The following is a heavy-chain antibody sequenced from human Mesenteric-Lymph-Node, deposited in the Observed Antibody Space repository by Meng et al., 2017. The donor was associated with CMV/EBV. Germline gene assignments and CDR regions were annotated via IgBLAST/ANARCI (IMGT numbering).Heavy chain of an antibody. CDR2: IYGTGIT. D-gene: IGHD2/OR15-2a*01. CDR1: GVSVTSSAYH. Sequence: QLRESGPCMVKPSETLSVTCIVSGVSVTSSAYHWSWIRQSPGKGLEWIGYIYGTGITIYNPSLKSRVTILLETSKNQFSLKLNSVTTADTAVYYCAKSRSSTPGIVDDWGQGTLVTVSS. V-gene: IGHV4-61*08. J-gene: IGHJ4*02. CDR3: AKSRSSTPGIVDD.